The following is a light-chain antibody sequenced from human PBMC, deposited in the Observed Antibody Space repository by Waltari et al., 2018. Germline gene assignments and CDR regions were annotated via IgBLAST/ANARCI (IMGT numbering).Light chain of an antibody. CDR1: SSDVGGYNY. CDR2: DVS. J-gene: IGLJ2*01. V-gene: IGLV2-14*01. Sequence: QSALTQPASVSGSPGQSITIPCTGTSSDVGGYNYVSWYQQHPGKAPKLMIYDVSKRPSGVSNLFSGSKSGNTASLTISGLQAEDEADYYCSSYTSSSTPRVFGGGTKLTVL. CDR3: SSYTSSSTPRV.